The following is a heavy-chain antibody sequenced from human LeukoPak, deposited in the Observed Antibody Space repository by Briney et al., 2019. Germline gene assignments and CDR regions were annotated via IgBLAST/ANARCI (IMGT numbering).Heavy chain of an antibody. CDR3: ARAQSGSYYWYYYYYMDV. CDR1: GFTFSSYW. CDR2: IKQNGSEK. J-gene: IGHJ6*03. D-gene: IGHD1-26*01. Sequence: PGGSLRLSCAASGFTFSSYWMSWVRQAPGKGLEWVANIKQNGSEKYYVDSVKGRFTISRDNAKNSLYLQMNSLRAEDTAVYHCARAQSGSYYWYYYYYMDVWGKGTTVTVSS. V-gene: IGHV3-7*01.